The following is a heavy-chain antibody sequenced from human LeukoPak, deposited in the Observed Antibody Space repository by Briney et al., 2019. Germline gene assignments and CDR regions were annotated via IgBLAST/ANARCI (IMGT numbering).Heavy chain of an antibody. D-gene: IGHD3-9*01. J-gene: IGHJ4*02. CDR1: GYTFTGYY. CDR2: INPNSGDT. CDR3: ARVFNYDLLTGYFY. V-gene: IGHV1-2*02. Sequence: ASVKVSCKASGYTFTGYYMHWVRQAPGQVLGWMGWINPNSGDTNYAQKFQGRVTMTRDTSISTAYMELSRLRSDDTAVYYCARVFNYDLLTGYFYWGQGTLVTVSS.